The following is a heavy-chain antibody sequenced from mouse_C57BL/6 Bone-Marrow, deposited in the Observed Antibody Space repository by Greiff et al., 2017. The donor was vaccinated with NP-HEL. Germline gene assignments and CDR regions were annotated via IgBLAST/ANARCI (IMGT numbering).Heavy chain of an antibody. J-gene: IGHJ2*01. D-gene: IGHD4-1*01. CDR1: GFTFSSYG. Sequence: EVQVVESGGDLVKPGGSLKLSCAASGFTFSSYGMSWVRQTPDKRLEWVATISSGGSYTYYPDSVKGRFTISRDNAKNTLYLQMSSLKSEDTAMYYCARHHWDDFDYWGQGTTLTVSS. CDR3: ARHHWDDFDY. CDR2: ISSGGSYT. V-gene: IGHV5-6*01.